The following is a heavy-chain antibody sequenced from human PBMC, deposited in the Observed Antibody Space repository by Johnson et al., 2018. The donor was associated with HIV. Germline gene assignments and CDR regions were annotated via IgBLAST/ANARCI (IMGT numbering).Heavy chain of an antibody. CDR3: ARLPVLVVVAGRPHGFDI. CDR2: ISYDGSNK. J-gene: IGHJ3*02. V-gene: IGHV3-30*14. Sequence: QVQLLESGGGVVQPGRSLRLSCAASGFTFSSYAMHWVRQAPGKGLEWVAVISYDGSNKYYADSVKGRFTISRDNSKNTLYLQMNSLRAEDTAVYYCARLPVLVVVAGRPHGFDIWGQGTMVTVSS. D-gene: IGHD2-15*01. CDR1: GFTFSSYA.